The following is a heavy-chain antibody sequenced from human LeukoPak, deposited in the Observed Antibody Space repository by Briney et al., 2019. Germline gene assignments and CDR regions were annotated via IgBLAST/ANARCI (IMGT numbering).Heavy chain of an antibody. CDR1: GGSISSGGYY. V-gene: IGHV4-31*03. CDR2: IYYSGST. CDR3: ARGAEAVGVMIVVAHGDYFDY. J-gene: IGHJ4*02. D-gene: IGHD3-22*01. Sequence: SETLSLTCTVSGGSISSGGYYWSWIRQHPGKGLEWIGYIYYSGSTYYNPSLKSRVTISVDTSKNQFSLKLSSVTAADTAVYYCARGAEAVGVMIVVAHGDYFDYWGQGTLVTVSS.